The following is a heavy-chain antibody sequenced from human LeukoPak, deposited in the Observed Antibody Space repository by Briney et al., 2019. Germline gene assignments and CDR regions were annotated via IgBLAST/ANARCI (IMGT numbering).Heavy chain of an antibody. Sequence: GGSLRLSCAASGFTFSSYAMSWVRQAPGKGLEWVSVISGSGGNTYYADSVKGRFTISRDNSKNTLYLQMNSLRAEDTAVYYCAKKSGYSYYYGMDVWGQGTTVTVSS. D-gene: IGHD5-18*01. CDR2: ISGSGGNT. CDR3: AKKSGYSYYYGMDV. J-gene: IGHJ6*02. V-gene: IGHV3-23*01. CDR1: GFTFSSYA.